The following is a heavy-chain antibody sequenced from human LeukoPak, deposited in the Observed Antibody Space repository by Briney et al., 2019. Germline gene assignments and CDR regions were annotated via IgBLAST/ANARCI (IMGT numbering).Heavy chain of an antibody. Sequence: PGRSLRLSCAASGSTFSRYWMSWVRQAPGKGLEWVATIKQDGSEKFYVDSVRGRFTISRDNAENSLFLQMDSLRGEDTALYYCAKEVIPEWSDMWYGELFDSWGQGTLVSASS. V-gene: IGHV3-7*01. CDR1: GSTFSRYW. CDR3: AKEVIPEWSDMWYGELFDS. CDR2: IKQDGSEK. D-gene: IGHD3-10*01. J-gene: IGHJ4*02.